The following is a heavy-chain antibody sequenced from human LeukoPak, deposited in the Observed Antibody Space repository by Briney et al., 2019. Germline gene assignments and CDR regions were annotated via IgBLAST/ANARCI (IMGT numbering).Heavy chain of an antibody. CDR2: IKQDGSEK. V-gene: IGHV3-7*01. J-gene: IGHJ4*02. D-gene: IGHD3-10*01. Sequence: GGSLRLSCAASGFTFSSYWMSWVRQAPGKGLEWVANIKQDGSEKYYVDSVKGRFTISRDNAKNPLYLQMNSLRAEDTAVYYCARDSVLYYYGSGSYYFDYWGQGTLVTVSS. CDR3: ARDSVLYYYGSGSYYFDY. CDR1: GFTFSSYW.